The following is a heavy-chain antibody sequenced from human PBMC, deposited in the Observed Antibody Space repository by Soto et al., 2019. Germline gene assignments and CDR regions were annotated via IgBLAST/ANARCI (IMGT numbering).Heavy chain of an antibody. CDR3: ASYTGCITSSCFANDAFDI. D-gene: IGHD2-2*01. CDR1: GFNFGPFW. V-gene: IGHV3-74*01. Sequence: GGSMRLSCAASGFNFGPFWMHWVRQAPGKGLVWVSHINSDGSTIVYADSVKGRFTISRDNAKNTLYLEMHSLRVEDTAVYFCASYTGCITSSCFANDAFDIWGQGTMVTVSS. J-gene: IGHJ3*02. CDR2: INSDGSTI.